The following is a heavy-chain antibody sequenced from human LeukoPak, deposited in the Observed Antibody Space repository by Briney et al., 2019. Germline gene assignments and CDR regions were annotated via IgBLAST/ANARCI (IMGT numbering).Heavy chain of an antibody. V-gene: IGHV4-59*01. CDR3: ARVLQEGGYYYYYYMDV. CDR1: GGSISNYY. J-gene: IGHJ6*03. CDR2: IYYSGTT. Sequence: SETLSLTCTVSGGSISNYYWSWIRQPPGKGLEWIGYIYYSGTTNYNPSLKSRVTISVDTSKNQFSLKLSSVTAADTAVYYCARVLQEGGYYYYYYMDVWGKGTTVTVSS. D-gene: IGHD1-26*01.